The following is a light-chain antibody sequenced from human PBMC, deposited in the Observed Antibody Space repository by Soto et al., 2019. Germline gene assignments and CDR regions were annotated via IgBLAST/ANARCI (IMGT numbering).Light chain of an antibody. CDR3: AAWDDSLSVL. CDR2: RDN. Sequence: QSVLTQPPSASGTPGQRVTISCSGSSSNIAKNYVFWYQQFPGTAPKLLIYRDNQRPSGVPDRFSGSKSGTSASLAISGLRSEDEADYYCAAWDDSLSVLFGGGTKVTVL. V-gene: IGLV1-47*01. CDR1: SSNIAKNY. J-gene: IGLJ2*01.